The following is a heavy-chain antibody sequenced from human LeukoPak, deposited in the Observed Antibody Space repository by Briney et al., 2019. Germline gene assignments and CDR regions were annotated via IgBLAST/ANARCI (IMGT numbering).Heavy chain of an antibody. CDR3: ARGSHVQYCSGGSCYLPFDY. D-gene: IGHD2-15*01. CDR2: INPNSGGT. J-gene: IGHJ4*02. V-gene: IGHV1-2*02. Sequence: ASVKVSCKASGYTFTGYYMHWVRQAPGQGLEWMGWINPNSGGTNYAQKFQGRVNMTRDTSISTAYMELSRLRSDDTAVYYCARGSHVQYCSGGSCYLPFDYWGQGTLVTVSS. CDR1: GYTFTGYY.